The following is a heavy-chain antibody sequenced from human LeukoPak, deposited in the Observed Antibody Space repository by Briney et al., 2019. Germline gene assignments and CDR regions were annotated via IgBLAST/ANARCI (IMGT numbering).Heavy chain of an antibody. CDR3: ARGYNSGWSGFDY. CDR2: ISAYNGNT. J-gene: IGHJ4*02. CDR1: GYTFTSYG. D-gene: IGHD6-19*01. V-gene: IGHV1-18*01. Sequence: ASVKVSCKASGYTFTSYGISWVRQAPGQGLEWMGWISAYNGNTNYAQKLQGRVTITRDTSASTAYMELSSLRSEDTAVYYCARGYNSGWSGFDYWGQGTLVTVSS.